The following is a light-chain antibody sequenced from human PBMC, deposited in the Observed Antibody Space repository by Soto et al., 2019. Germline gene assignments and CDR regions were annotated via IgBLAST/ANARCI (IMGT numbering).Light chain of an antibody. CDR1: QSVSGY. Sequence: EIVLTQSPATLSLSPGNRATLSCRASQSVSGYLAWYQQKPGQAPRLLIYDASNRATGIPARFSGSGSGTDFTLTITSLEPEDFAVYYCRPRSNCPSTFGGVTMVDIK. J-gene: IGKJ4*01. V-gene: IGKV3-11*01. CDR3: RPRSNCPST. CDR2: DAS.